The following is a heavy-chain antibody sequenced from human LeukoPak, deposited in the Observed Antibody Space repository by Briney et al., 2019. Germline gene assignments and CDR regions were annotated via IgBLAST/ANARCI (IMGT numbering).Heavy chain of an antibody. V-gene: IGHV4-34*01. D-gene: IGHD5-18*01. CDR2: INHSGST. CDR1: GGSFSGYY. J-gene: IGHJ5*02. CDR3: AIALRDTAMADWFDP. Sequence: PSETLSLTCAVYGGSFSGYYWSWIRQPPGKGLEWIGEINHSGSTNYNPSLKSRVTISVDTSKNQFSLKLSSVTAADTAVYYCAIALRDTAMADWFDPWGQGTLVTVSS.